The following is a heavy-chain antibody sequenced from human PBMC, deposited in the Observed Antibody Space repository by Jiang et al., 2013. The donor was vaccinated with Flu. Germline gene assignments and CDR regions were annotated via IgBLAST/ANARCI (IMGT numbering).Heavy chain of an antibody. CDR2: INPNSGDT. CDR3: ARVLVDGYSNFAY. CDR1: GYTFTDYY. J-gene: IGHJ4*02. V-gene: IGHV1-2*06. D-gene: IGHD5-24*01. Sequence: EVKKPGASVKVSCKASGYTFTDYYLHWVRQAPGQGLEWMGRINPNSGDTNSAQKFQGRVTMTRDTSISTAYVELSSLRSDDTAVYYCARVLVDGYSNFAYWGQGTLVTVSS.